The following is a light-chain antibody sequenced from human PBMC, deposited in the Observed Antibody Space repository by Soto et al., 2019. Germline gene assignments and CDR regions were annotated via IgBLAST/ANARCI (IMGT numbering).Light chain of an antibody. Sequence: QSVLTQPPSVSAAPGQTVTISCSGGISNIGNNYVSWYQLVPGTAPKLLIKDNDKRPSEIPDRFSGSKSGTSATLDITGLQTGDEANYYCGTWDSSLSAVVFGGGTKLTVL. CDR1: ISNIGNNY. V-gene: IGLV1-51*01. CDR2: DND. CDR3: GTWDSSLSAVV. J-gene: IGLJ2*01.